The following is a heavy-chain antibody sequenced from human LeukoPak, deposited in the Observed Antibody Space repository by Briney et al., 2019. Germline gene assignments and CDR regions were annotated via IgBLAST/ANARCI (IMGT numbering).Heavy chain of an antibody. Sequence: SVKVPCKASGGTFSSYAISWVRQAPGQGLEWMGGIIPIFGTANYAQKFQGRVTITADESTSTAYMELSSLRSEDTAVYYCARGGGCSSTSCYRILYYFDYWGQGTLVTVSS. CDR1: GGTFSSYA. CDR3: ARGGGCSSTSCYRILYYFDY. CDR2: IIPIFGTA. V-gene: IGHV1-69*13. D-gene: IGHD2-2*01. J-gene: IGHJ4*02.